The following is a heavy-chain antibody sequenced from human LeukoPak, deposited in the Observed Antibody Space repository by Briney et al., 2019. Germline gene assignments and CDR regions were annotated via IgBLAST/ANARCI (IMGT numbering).Heavy chain of an antibody. D-gene: IGHD5-18*01. CDR1: GGSISGGDYY. V-gene: IGHV4-30-4*01. CDR2: IYYSGST. J-gene: IGHJ4*02. Sequence: SQTLSLTCTVSGGSISGGDYYWSWIRQPPGKGLEWIGYIYYSGSTYYNPSLKSRVTISVDTSKNQFSLKLSSVTAADTAVYYCAAAAMVTGRDPGDFDYWGQGTLVTVSS. CDR3: AAAAMVTGRDPGDFDY.